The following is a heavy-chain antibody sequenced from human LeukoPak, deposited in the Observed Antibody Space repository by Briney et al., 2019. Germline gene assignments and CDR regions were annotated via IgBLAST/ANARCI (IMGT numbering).Heavy chain of an antibody. J-gene: IGHJ4*02. CDR3: ARESIPSY. CDR2: ISWNSGSI. CDR1: GFTFDDYA. V-gene: IGHV3-9*03. D-gene: IGHD2-2*02. Sequence: GGSLRLSCAASGFTFDDYAMHWVRQAPGKGLEWVSGISWNSGSIGYADSVKGRFTISRDNAKNSLYLQMNSLRAEDMALYYCARESIPSYWGQGTLVTVSS.